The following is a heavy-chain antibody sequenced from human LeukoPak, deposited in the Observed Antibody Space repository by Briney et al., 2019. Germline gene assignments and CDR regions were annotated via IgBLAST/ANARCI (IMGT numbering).Heavy chain of an antibody. CDR3: ARASIVGAILWDYYMDV. V-gene: IGHV3-30*02. J-gene: IGHJ6*03. CDR1: GFTFSSYG. CDR2: IRYDGSDK. Sequence: GGSLRLSCAASGFTFSSYGMHWVRQAPGKGLEWVAFIRYDGSDKYYADSVKGRFILSRDNSRNTLSLEMNSLRAEDTAVYYCARASIVGAILWDYYMDVWGKGTTVTVSS. D-gene: IGHD1-26*01.